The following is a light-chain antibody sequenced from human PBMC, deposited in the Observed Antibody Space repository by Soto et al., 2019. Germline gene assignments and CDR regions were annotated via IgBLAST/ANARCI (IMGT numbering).Light chain of an antibody. V-gene: IGLV2-14*03. Sequence: QSVLTQPPSVSGSPGQSVTISCTGTSSDVGGYNYVSWYHHHPGTAPKLMIYDVSNRPSGVSNRFSGSKSGNTASLIISGLQAEDEADYYCSSYTSSSTLSTYVFGTGTKVTVL. CDR1: SSDVGGYNY. J-gene: IGLJ1*01. CDR2: DVS. CDR3: SSYTSSSTLSTYV.